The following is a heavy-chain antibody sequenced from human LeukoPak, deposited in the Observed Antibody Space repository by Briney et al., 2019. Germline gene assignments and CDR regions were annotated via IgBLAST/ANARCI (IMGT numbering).Heavy chain of an antibody. CDR1: GGTFSSYA. CDR2: IIPIFGTA. J-gene: IGHJ6*03. Sequence: ASVKVSCKASGGTFSSYAISWVRQAPGQGLEWMGGIIPIFGTANYAQKFQGRVTITTDESTSTAYMELSSLRSEDTAVYYCARDLPRDDIVVVPAATSGSGYYMDVWGKGTTVTVSS. V-gene: IGHV1-69*05. D-gene: IGHD2-2*01. CDR3: ARDLPRDDIVVVPAATSGSGYYMDV.